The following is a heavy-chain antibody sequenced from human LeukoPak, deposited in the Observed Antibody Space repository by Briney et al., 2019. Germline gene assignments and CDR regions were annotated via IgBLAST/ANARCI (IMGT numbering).Heavy chain of an antibody. D-gene: IGHD2-2*01. V-gene: IGHV1-18*04. Sequence: ALVKVSCKASGYTFTSYGISWVRQAPGQGLEWMGWISAYNGNTNYAQKLQGRVTMTTDTSTSTAYMELRSLRSDDTAVYYCARGGPIIVVVPAAPTNNWFDPWGQGTLVTVSS. CDR2: ISAYNGNT. CDR1: GYTFTSYG. CDR3: ARGGPIIVVVPAAPTNNWFDP. J-gene: IGHJ5*02.